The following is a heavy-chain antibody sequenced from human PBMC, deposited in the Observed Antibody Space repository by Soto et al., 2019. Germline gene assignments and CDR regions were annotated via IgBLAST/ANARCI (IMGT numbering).Heavy chain of an antibody. D-gene: IGHD3-10*01. CDR3: ATTLPLLWFGELDYYYGMDV. V-gene: IGHV1-24*01. Sequence: GASVKVSCKVSGYTLTELSMHWVRQAPGKGLEWMGGFDPEDGETIYAQKFQGRVTMTEDTSTDTAYMELSSLRSEDTAVYYCATTLPLLWFGELDYYYGMDVWGQGTTVTVS. CDR1: GYTLTELS. CDR2: FDPEDGET. J-gene: IGHJ6*02.